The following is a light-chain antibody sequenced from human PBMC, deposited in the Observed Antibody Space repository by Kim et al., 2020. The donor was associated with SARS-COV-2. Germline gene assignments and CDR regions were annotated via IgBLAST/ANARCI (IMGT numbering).Light chain of an antibody. CDR3: NSRDSSGNHLV. J-gene: IGLJ2*01. V-gene: IGLV3-19*01. CDR2: GKN. Sequence: SSELTQDPVVSVALGQTVRITCQGDSLRSYYASWYQQKPGQAPVLVIYGKNNRPSGIPDRFSGSSLGNTASLTITGAQAEDEADYYCNSRDSSGNHLVFGGGTQLTVL. CDR1: SLRSYY.